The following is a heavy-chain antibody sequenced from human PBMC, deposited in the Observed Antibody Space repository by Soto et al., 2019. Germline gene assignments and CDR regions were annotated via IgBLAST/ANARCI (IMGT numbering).Heavy chain of an antibody. V-gene: IGHV3-33*01. J-gene: IGHJ3*02. D-gene: IGHD6-13*01. CDR1: GFTFSSYG. CDR3: ASGYSSRWDNAFDI. CDR2: IWYDGSNK. Sequence: GGSLRLSCAASGFTFSSYGMHWVRQAPGKGLEWVAVIWYDGSNKYYADSVKGRFTISRDNSKNTLYLQMNSLRAEDTAVYYCASGYSSRWDNAFDIWGQGTMVTVSS.